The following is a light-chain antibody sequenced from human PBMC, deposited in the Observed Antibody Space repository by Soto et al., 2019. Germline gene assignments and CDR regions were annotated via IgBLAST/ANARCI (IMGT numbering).Light chain of an antibody. CDR1: QSVYNRY. CDR3: QQYSGSLPYT. CDR2: GAS. V-gene: IGKV3-20*01. J-gene: IGKJ2*01. Sequence: EIVLTQSPDTLFLSPGETATLSCRASQSVYNRYLAWYQQKPGQAPRLLIYGASFRDPGTPDRVSGSGSGSDFTLTISRLEPEDFGVYYCQQYSGSLPYTFGQGTKLEIK.